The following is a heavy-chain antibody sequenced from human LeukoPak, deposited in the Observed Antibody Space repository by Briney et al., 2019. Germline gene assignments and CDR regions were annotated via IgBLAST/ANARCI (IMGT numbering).Heavy chain of an antibody. J-gene: IGHJ3*02. D-gene: IGHD6-19*01. CDR3: ASPGSSGWYLNAFDI. V-gene: IGHV5-51*01. Sequence: GESLKISCKGSGYSFTSYWIGWVRQMPGKGLEWMGIIYPGDSDTRYSPSFQGQVTISAGKSISTAYLQWSSLKASDTAMYYCASPGSSGWYLNAFDIWGQGTMVTVSS. CDR2: IYPGDSDT. CDR1: GYSFTSYW.